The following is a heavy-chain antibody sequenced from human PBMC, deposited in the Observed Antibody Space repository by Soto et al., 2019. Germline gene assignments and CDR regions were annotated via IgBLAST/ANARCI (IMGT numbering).Heavy chain of an antibody. Sequence: ASVKVSCKASGYTFTSYGISWVRQAPGQGLEWMGWISAYNGNTNCAQKLQGRVTMTTDTSTSTAYMELRSLRSDDTAVYYCAGDDRGECGGDCWVNWFSPWGQGTLVTASP. V-gene: IGHV1-18*01. CDR2: ISAYNGNT. CDR1: GYTFTSYG. D-gene: IGHD2-21*02. CDR3: AGDDRGECGGDCWVNWFSP. J-gene: IGHJ5*02.